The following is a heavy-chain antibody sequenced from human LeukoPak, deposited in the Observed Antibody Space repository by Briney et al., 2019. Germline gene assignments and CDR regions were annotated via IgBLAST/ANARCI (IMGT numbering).Heavy chain of an antibody. Sequence: GGSLRLSCAVSGFTFSSYAMSWVRQAPGKGLEWVSGFSGNGETTYYADSVKGRFTISRDNSHNTLYLQMNSLRAEDTAVYYCAKDGGGYCSGGSCYTFDYWGQGTLVTVSS. CDR1: GFTFSSYA. D-gene: IGHD2-15*01. V-gene: IGHV3-23*01. CDR2: FSGNGETT. CDR3: AKDGGGYCSGGSCYTFDY. J-gene: IGHJ4*02.